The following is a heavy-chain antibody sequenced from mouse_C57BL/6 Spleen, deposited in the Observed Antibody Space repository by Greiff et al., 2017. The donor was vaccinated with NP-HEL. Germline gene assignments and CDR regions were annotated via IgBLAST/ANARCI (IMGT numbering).Heavy chain of an antibody. CDR3: AREDSYAMDY. CDR2: ISDGGSYT. CDR1: GFTFSSYA. Sequence: EVKLQESGGGLVKPGGSLKLSCAASGFTFSSYAMSWVRQTPEKRLEWVATISDGGSYTYYPDNVKGRFTISRDNAKNNLYLQMSHLKSEDTAMYYCAREDSYAMDYWGQGTSVTVSS. J-gene: IGHJ4*01. V-gene: IGHV5-4*01.